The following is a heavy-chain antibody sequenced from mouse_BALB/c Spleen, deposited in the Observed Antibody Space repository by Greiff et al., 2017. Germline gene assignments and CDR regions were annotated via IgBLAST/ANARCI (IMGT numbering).Heavy chain of an antibody. CDR1: GFTFSSFG. J-gene: IGHJ2*01. Sequence: EVQLVESGGGLVQPGGSRKLSCAASGFTFSSFGMHWVRQAPEKGLEWVAYISSGSSTIYYADTVKGRFTISRDNPKNTLFLQMTSLRSEDTAMYYCARGVRHFDYWGQGTTLTVSS. CDR2: ISSGSSTI. CDR3: ARGVRHFDY. D-gene: IGHD2-14*01. V-gene: IGHV5-17*02.